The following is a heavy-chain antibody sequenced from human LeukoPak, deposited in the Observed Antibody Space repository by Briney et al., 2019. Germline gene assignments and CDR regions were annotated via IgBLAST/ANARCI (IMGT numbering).Heavy chain of an antibody. CDR3: LRDGYSYGHGPYHFDY. D-gene: IGHD5-18*01. CDR1: GYTLTAYY. V-gene: IGHV1-2*06. J-gene: IGHJ4*02. Sequence: GASVKVSCKASGYTLTAYYIHWVRQAPGQGLEWMGRINPNSGDTNYEQKFQSRVTMTRDTSISTVYMELSRLKSDDTAVYSCLRDGYSYGHGPYHFDYWGQGTLVTVSP. CDR2: INPNSGDT.